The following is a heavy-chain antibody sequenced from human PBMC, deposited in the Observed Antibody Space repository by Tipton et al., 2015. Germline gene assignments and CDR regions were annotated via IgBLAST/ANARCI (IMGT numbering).Heavy chain of an antibody. CDR3: ARHREKPAFDF. J-gene: IGHJ4*02. CDR2: IYYTGIT. V-gene: IGHV4-39*01. D-gene: IGHD2-2*01. CDR1: GGPISRSPHY. Sequence: TLSLTCSVSGGPISRSPHYWGWIRQPPGKGLEWIGSIYYTGITFYNPSLQSRVTISGDTSKNHFSLKLTSVTTADTAVYYCARHREKPAFDFWGPAALVTVPS.